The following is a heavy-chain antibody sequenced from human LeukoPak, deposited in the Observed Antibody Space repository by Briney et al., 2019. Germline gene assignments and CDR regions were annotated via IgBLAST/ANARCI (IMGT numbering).Heavy chain of an antibody. CDR3: AREAQPVLGELALDY. Sequence: ASVKVSCRASGYTFTNYGISWVRQAPGQGLEWMGWINPNSGGTNYAQKFQGRVTMTRDTSISTAYMELSRLRSDDTAVYYCAREAQPVLGELALDYWGQGTLVTVSS. CDR1: GYTFTNYG. V-gene: IGHV1-2*02. CDR2: INPNSGGT. D-gene: IGHD3-10*01. J-gene: IGHJ4*02.